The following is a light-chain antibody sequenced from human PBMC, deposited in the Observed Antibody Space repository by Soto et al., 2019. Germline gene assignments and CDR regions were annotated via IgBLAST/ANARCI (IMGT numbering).Light chain of an antibody. J-gene: IGKJ5*01. CDR2: AAS. V-gene: IGKV1-12*01. CDR3: QQAISFPIT. Sequence: DIQMTQSPSSVSASIGDRVSITCRASQGISTYLGWYQQKPGKAPKLLIYAASSLQTGVPSRFSGSGSGTAFTLTISSLQPEDFGTYYCQQAISFPITFGQGTRLEI. CDR1: QGISTY.